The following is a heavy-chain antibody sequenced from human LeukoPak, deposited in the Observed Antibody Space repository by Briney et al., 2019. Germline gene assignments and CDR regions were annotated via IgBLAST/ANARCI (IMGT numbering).Heavy chain of an antibody. J-gene: IGHJ4*02. CDR1: GYTFTSYG. CDR2: ISAYNGNT. V-gene: IGHV1-18*01. D-gene: IGHD1-26*01. Sequence: ASVKVSCKASGYTFTSYGISWVRQAPGQGLEWMGWISAYNGNTNYAQKLQGRVTITTDESTSTAYMELSSLRSEDTAVYYCARDQWEHGYFDYWGQGTLVTVSS. CDR3: ARDQWEHGYFDY.